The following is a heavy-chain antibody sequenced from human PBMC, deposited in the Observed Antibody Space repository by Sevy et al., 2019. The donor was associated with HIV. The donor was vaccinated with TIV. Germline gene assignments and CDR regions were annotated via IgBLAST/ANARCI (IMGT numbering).Heavy chain of an antibody. D-gene: IGHD1-26*01. J-gene: IGHJ6*02. CDR1: GFTFSSYG. Sequence: GGSLRLSCAASGFTFSSYGMNWVRQAPGKGLEWVSYIRSSSSTIYYAASVKGRFTISRDNAKSSLYLQMNSLRDEDKAVYYCARGWRGQYGMDVWGQGTMVTVSS. CDR3: ARGWRGQYGMDV. V-gene: IGHV3-48*02. CDR2: IRSSSSTI.